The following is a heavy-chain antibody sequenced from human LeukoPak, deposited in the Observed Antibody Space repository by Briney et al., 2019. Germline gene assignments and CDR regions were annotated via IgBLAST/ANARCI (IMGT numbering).Heavy chain of an antibody. D-gene: IGHD4-23*01. CDR3: ARFDYGGNLGFDY. J-gene: IGHJ4*02. CDR1: GFTFSSYG. Sequence: PGGSLRLSCAASGFTFSSYGMHWVRQAPGKGLEWVAVIWYDRSNKYYADSVKGRFTISRDNSKNTLYLQMNSLRAEDTAVYYCARFDYGGNLGFDYWGQGTLVTVSS. CDR2: IWYDRSNK. V-gene: IGHV3-33*01.